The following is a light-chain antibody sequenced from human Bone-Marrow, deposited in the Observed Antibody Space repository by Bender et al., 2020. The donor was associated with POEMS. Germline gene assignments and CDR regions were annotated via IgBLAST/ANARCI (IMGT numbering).Light chain of an antibody. CDR1: SSDVGIYDL. CDR2: EVR. Sequence: QSALTQPASVSGSPGQSITISCTGASSDVGIYDLVSWYQQNPGKAPKLLIFEVRKRPSGVSNRFSGSKSGTSASLAISGLRSEDEADYYCAAWDDSLSASIFGGGTKVTVL. V-gene: IGLV2-14*02. CDR3: AAWDDSLSASI. J-gene: IGLJ2*01.